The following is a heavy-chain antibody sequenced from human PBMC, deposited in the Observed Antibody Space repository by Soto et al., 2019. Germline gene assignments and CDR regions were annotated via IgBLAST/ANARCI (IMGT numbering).Heavy chain of an antibody. D-gene: IGHD2-21*02. V-gene: IGHV1-69*02. J-gene: IGHJ4*02. CDR3: ARSIGDRYGGGDY. CDR2: IIPILGIA. CDR1: GGTFSSYT. Sequence: QVQLVQSGAEVKKPGSSVKVSCKASGGTFSSYTISWVRQAPGQGLEWMGRIIPILGIANYAQKVQGRVTITADKTTSTAYMGLSSLGSEGTAVYYCARSIGDRYGGGDYWGQGTLVTVSS.